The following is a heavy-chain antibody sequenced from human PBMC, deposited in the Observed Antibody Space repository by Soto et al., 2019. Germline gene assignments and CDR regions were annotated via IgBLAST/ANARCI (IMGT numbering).Heavy chain of an antibody. CDR1: GFTFSSYA. CDR2: ISYDGSNK. D-gene: IGHD6-13*01. CDR3: AGGTAAAGSGIGLDY. Sequence: HPGGALRLSCAASGFTFSSYAMHWVRQAPGKGLEWVAGISYDGSNKYYADSVKGRFTISRDNSKNTLYLQMNSLSAEDTAVYYCAGGTAAAGSGIGLDYWGQGTLVTVSS. J-gene: IGHJ4*02. V-gene: IGHV3-30-3*01.